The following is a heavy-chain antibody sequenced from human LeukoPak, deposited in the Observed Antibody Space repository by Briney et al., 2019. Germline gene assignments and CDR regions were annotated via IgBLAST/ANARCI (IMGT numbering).Heavy chain of an antibody. J-gene: IGHJ4*02. CDR3: AREKGIAVAGHFDY. Sequence: GGSLRLSCAASGFTVSSNYMSWVRQAPGKGLKWVSVIYSGGSTYYADSVKGRFTISRDNSKNTLYLQMNSLRAEDTAVYYCAREKGIAVAGHFDYWGQGTLVTVSS. CDR1: GFTVSSNY. D-gene: IGHD6-19*01. CDR2: IYSGGST. V-gene: IGHV3-66*01.